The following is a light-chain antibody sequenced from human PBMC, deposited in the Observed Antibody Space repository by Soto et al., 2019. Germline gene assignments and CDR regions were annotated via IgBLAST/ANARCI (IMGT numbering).Light chain of an antibody. Sequence: QSVPTQPPSASGTPGQRVTISCSGSSSNIGSNYVYWYQQLPGTAPKLLIYRNNQRPSGVPDRFSGSKSGTPASLAISGLRSEDEADYYCAAWDDSLSGVIFGGGTKLTVL. CDR1: SSNIGSNY. V-gene: IGLV1-47*01. CDR2: RNN. J-gene: IGLJ2*01. CDR3: AAWDDSLSGVI.